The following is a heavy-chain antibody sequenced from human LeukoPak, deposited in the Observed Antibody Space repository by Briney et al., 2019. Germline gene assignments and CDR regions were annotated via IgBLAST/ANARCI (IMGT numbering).Heavy chain of an antibody. Sequence: PGSSLRLSCAASGFTFHDYAMHWVRHAPGKGLEGVSGISWNSGSIGYADSVKGRFTISRDNAKNSLYLQMNSLRAEDTALYYCAKSEGYSSSPFDYWGQGTLVTVSS. J-gene: IGHJ4*02. D-gene: IGHD6-6*01. CDR3: AKSEGYSSSPFDY. CDR2: ISWNSGSI. V-gene: IGHV3-9*01. CDR1: GFTFHDYA.